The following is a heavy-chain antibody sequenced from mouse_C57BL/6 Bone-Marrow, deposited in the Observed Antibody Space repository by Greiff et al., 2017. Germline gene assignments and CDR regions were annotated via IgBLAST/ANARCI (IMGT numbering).Heavy chain of an antibody. CDR1: GYTFTSYG. CDR3: ARLFAY. Sequence: QVQLQQSGAELARPGASVKLSCKASGYTFTSYGISWVKQGTGQGLEWIGEIYPRSGNTYYNEKFKGKATLTADKSSSTAYMELRSLTSEDSAVYFCARLFAYWGQGTLVTVPA. V-gene: IGHV1-81*01. J-gene: IGHJ3*01. CDR2: IYPRSGNT.